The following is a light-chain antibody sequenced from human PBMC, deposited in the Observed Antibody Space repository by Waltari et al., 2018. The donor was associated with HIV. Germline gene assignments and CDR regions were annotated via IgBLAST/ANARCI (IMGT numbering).Light chain of an antibody. CDR1: SSHFGLYNF. Sequence: QSALTQPASVSGSPGQSVTISCTGTSSHFGLYNFVSWYQQYPGNVPKVIIFDVTSRPCGIPDRFSGSNSGNTASLTIIETQAGDEGDYFCCSRDSSGNSWVFGGGTTLTVL. J-gene: IGLJ3*02. V-gene: IGLV2-14*03. CDR2: DVT. CDR3: CSRDSSGNSWV.